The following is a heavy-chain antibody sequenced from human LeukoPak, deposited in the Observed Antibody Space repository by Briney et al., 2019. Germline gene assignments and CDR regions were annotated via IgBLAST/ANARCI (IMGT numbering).Heavy chain of an antibody. CDR2: IHYSGST. V-gene: IGHV4-59*08. CDR3: ARHVSGDYAWLDV. D-gene: IGHD4-17*01. CDR1: GGSITGYY. Sequence: SETLSLTCTVSGGSITGYYWSWIRQPPGKALEWIGYIHYSGSTNYNPALNSRVTISVDTPKKQFSLKLSSVTAADTAVYYCARHVSGDYAWLDVWGQGTTVTVSS. J-gene: IGHJ6*02.